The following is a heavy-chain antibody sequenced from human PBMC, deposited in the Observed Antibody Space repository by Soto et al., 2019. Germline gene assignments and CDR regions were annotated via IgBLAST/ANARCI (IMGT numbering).Heavy chain of an antibody. J-gene: IGHJ6*02. V-gene: IGHV3-48*03. D-gene: IGHD3-10*01. CDR1: GFTFSSYE. Sequence: GGSLRLSCAASGFTFSSYEMNWVRQAPGKGLEWVSYISSSGSTIYYADSVKGRFTISRDHAKNSLYLQMNSLSAEETAVYYWARDLMVRGVISSYYGIDVWGQGTTVTVSS. CDR2: ISSSGSTI. CDR3: ARDLMVRGVISSYYGIDV.